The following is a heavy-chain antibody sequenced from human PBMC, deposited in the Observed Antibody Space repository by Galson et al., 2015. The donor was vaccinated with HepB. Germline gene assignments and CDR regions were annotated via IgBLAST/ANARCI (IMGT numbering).Heavy chain of an antibody. Sequence: QSGAEVKEPGKSLKISCKGSGYSFTTYWIGWVRQMPGKGLEWMGIIYPGDSDTRYSPPFQGQVTISADKSISTAYLQWSSLKASDTAMYYCARLSDSRGYYSALDIWGQGTMVTVSS. CDR1: GYSFTTYW. V-gene: IGHV5-51*03. CDR3: ARLSDSRGYYSALDI. J-gene: IGHJ3*02. CDR2: IYPGDSDT. D-gene: IGHD3-22*01.